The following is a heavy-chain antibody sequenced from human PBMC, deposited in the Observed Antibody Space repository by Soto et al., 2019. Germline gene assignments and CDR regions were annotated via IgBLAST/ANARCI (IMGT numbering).Heavy chain of an antibody. J-gene: IGHJ5*02. Sequence: QVQLVQSGAEVKKPGSSVKVSCKASGGTFSSYAMHWVRQAPGQRLEWMGWINAGNGNTKYSQKFQGRVTITRDTSASTAYMELSSLRSEDTAVYYCARESNFWFDPWGQGTLVTVSS. CDR2: INAGNGNT. CDR1: GGTFSSYA. V-gene: IGHV1-3*01. CDR3: ARESNFWFDP.